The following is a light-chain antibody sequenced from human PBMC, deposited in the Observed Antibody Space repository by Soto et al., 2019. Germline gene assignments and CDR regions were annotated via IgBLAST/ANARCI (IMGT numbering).Light chain of an antibody. CDR1: QAISSS. CDR2: AAS. Sequence: DIQLTQSPPFLSASVGDRVTITCRASQAISSSLAWYQQKPGKAPKLLIFAASTLQSGVPSRFSGSGSGTEFTLTISSLQPEDFATYYCQQFHTYPRTFGQGTKVESK. CDR3: QQFHTYPRT. V-gene: IGKV1-9*01. J-gene: IGKJ1*01.